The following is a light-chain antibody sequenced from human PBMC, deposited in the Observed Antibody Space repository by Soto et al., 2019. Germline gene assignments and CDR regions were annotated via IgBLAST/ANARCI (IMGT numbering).Light chain of an antibody. J-gene: IGKJ2*01. CDR2: DAS. V-gene: IGKV1-5*01. CDR3: QQYKSYSPVT. CDR1: QSITNL. Sequence: DIQLTQSPSTLSASVGDRVTITCRAGQSITNLLAWYQQKPGKAPKLLIYDASRLQSGVPSRFSGSGSATQFTLTTISLLPDDFATYYCQQYKSYSPVTFGQGTKLEIK.